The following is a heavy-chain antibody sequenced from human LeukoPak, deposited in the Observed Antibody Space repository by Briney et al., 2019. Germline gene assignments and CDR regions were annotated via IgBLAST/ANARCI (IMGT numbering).Heavy chain of an antibody. J-gene: IGHJ4*02. CDR1: GYTFTGYY. D-gene: IGHD3-22*01. Sequence: ASVKVSCKGSGYTFTGYYLHWGRQAPGQGLECMGWINPNSGGTNFAQRFQGRVTLTRDTSISTAYMELSRLSSDDTAVYYCAREDSMYYYDSSGYRTGHTEYSFDYWGQGTLVTVSS. CDR2: INPNSGGT. CDR3: AREDSMYYYDSSGYRTGHTEYSFDY. V-gene: IGHV1-2*02.